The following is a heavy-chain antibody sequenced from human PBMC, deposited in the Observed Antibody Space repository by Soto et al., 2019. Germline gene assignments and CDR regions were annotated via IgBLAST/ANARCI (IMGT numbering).Heavy chain of an antibody. CDR3: THMRVSGLYGMDV. D-gene: IGHD3-10*01. J-gene: IGHJ6*02. CDR2: VYSNDDK. Sequence: QITLKESGPTLVKPTQTLTLTCTFSGFSLSTSGVGVGWIRQPPGEALEWLALVYSNDDKRFSPPLKSRLTIPNDTSQNQVVLTMTNMDPVDTATYYCTHMRVSGLYGMDVWGQGPKVPVSS. CDR1: GFSLSTSGVG. V-gene: IGHV2-5*01.